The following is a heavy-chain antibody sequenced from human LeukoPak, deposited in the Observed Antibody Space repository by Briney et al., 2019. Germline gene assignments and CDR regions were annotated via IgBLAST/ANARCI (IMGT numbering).Heavy chain of an antibody. V-gene: IGHV4-59*01. D-gene: IGHD3-22*01. CDR2: IYYSGST. J-gene: IGHJ4*02. CDR1: GGSISSYY. CDR3: ARDERLYDSSGYYAHKPPLFDY. Sequence: SETLSLTCTVSGGSISSYYWSWIRQPPGKGLEWIGYIYYSGSTNYNPSLKSRVTTSVDTSKNQFSLKLSSVTAEDTAVYYCARDERLYDSSGYYAHKPPLFDYWGQGTLVTVSS.